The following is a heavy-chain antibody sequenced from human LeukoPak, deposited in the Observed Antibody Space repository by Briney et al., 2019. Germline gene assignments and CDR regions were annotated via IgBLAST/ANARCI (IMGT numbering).Heavy chain of an antibody. CDR2: ISGYNGNR. D-gene: IGHD3-16*02. CDR3: ARVGYDYIWGSYRAHDY. J-gene: IGHJ4*02. CDR1: GYTFSSYS. Sequence: GASVTVSCKASGYTFSSYSISWVRQAPGQGLEWVGWISGYNGNRNYAQKVQGRVTMTTDTSTRTSYMELRSLRSDDTAVYYCARVGYDYIWGSYRAHDYWGQGTLVTVSS. V-gene: IGHV1-18*04.